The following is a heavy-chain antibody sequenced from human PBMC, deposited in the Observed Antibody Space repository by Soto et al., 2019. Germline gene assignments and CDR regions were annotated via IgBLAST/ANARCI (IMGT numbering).Heavy chain of an antibody. Sequence: QVQLVQSGAEVKTPGSSVKVSCKASGGTFSSYAISWVRQAPGQGLEWMGGIIPILGTATYAQKFQGRVTITADESTSTAYMELSSLRSEDTAVYYCARDPAFGSGNISYWGQGTLVTVSS. V-gene: IGHV1-69*01. CDR3: ARDPAFGSGNISY. J-gene: IGHJ4*02. D-gene: IGHD3-10*01. CDR1: GGTFSSYA. CDR2: IIPILGTA.